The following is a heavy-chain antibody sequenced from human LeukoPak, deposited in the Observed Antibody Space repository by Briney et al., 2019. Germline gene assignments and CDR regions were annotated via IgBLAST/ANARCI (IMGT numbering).Heavy chain of an antibody. Sequence: GASVKVSCKASGYTFTGYHMHWVRQAPGQGLEWRGWINPNSGDTNNAQKFQGRVTMTRDTSISTAYMELSSLRSDDTAVYYCAKDRTSQPSYYYYMDVWGKGTTVIVSS. V-gene: IGHV1-2*02. J-gene: IGHJ6*03. D-gene: IGHD3/OR15-3a*01. CDR3: AKDRTSQPSYYYYMDV. CDR1: GYTFTGYH. CDR2: INPNSGDT.